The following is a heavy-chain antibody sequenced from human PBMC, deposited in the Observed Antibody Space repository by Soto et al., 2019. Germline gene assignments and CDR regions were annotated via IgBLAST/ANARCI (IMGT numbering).Heavy chain of an antibody. CDR2: ISYDGSNK. CDR1: GFTFSSSG. J-gene: IGHJ5*02. V-gene: IGHV3-30*18. D-gene: IGHD2-2*01. CDR3: GKEDCSGTTCYVLFDP. Sequence: GGSLRLSCAASGFTFSSSGMHWVRQAPGKGLEWITVISYDGSNKYYADSVKGRFTISRDNSKNTVYLQMNSLRAEDTAVYYCGKEDCSGTTCYVLFDPWGQGARVTVSS.